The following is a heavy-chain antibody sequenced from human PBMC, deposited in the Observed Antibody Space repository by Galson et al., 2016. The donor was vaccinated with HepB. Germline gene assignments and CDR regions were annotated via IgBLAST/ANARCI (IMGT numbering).Heavy chain of an antibody. J-gene: IGHJ5*02. CDR2: IAHSGGTA. CDR1: GLTIIGYN. D-gene: IGHD2-15*01. Sequence: SLRLSCAASGLTIIGYNMNWVRQAPGKGLEWVAHIAHSGGTAYNTDSVRGRFTISRDDSKNSVYLQMSSLEREDTAVYYCARIGYGVSGGNGFDPWGQGTLVTVSS. V-gene: IGHV3-30*04. CDR3: ARIGYGVSGGNGFDP.